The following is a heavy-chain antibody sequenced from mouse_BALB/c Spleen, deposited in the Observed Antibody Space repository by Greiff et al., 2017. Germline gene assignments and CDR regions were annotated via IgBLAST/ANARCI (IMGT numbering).Heavy chain of an antibody. J-gene: IGHJ2*01. D-gene: IGHD1-1*01. V-gene: IGHV14-3*02. CDR1: GFNIKDTY. CDR2: IDPANGNT. CDR3: ARDYYGSRGDY. Sequence: VQLKESGAELVKPGASVKLSCTASGFNIKDTYMHWVKQRPEQGLEWIGRIDPANGNTKYDPKFQGKATITADTSSNTAYLQLSSLTSEDTAVYYCARDYYGSRGDYWGQGTTLTVSS.